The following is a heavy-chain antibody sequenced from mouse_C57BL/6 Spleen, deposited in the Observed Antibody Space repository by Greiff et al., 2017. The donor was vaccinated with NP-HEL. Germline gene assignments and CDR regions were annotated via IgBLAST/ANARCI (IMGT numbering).Heavy chain of an antibody. CDR3: ASSGYYERAWFAY. CDR1: GYTFTSYW. V-gene: IGHV1-53*01. CDR2: INPSNGGT. Sequence: QVHVKQPGTELVKPGASVKLSCKASGYTFTSYWMHWVKQRPGQGLEWIGNINPSNGGTNYNEKFKSKATLTVDKSSSTAYMQLSSLTSEDSAVYYCASSGYYERAWFAYWGQGTLVTVSA. D-gene: IGHD2-3*01. J-gene: IGHJ3*01.